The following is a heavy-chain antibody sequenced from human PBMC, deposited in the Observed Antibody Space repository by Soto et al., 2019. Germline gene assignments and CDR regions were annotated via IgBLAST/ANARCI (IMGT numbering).Heavy chain of an antibody. CDR3: AGGDYDSSGYSTRIDY. J-gene: IGHJ4*02. D-gene: IGHD3-22*01. CDR2: IIPIFGTA. CDR1: GGTFSSYA. Sequence: QVQLVQSGAEVKKPGSSVKVSCKASGGTFSSYAISWVRQAPGQGLEWMGGIIPIFGTANYAQKFQGRVTSTXXEXTTXAYMELSSLRSEDTAVYYCAGGDYDSSGYSTRIDYWGQGTLVTVSS. V-gene: IGHV1-69*05.